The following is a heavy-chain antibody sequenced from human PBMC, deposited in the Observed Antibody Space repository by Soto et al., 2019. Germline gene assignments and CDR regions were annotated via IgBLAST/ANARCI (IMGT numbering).Heavy chain of an antibody. V-gene: IGHV3-48*02. CDR1: GFTFSSYS. Sequence: GASLRLSFAASGFTFSSYSMNWLRQAPGKGLEWVSYISSSSSTIYYADSVKGRFTISRDNAKNSLYLQMNSLRDEDTAVYYCAALRLAHPRGYYYYGMDVWGQGT. D-gene: IGHD3-3*01. J-gene: IGHJ6*02. CDR2: ISSSSSTI. CDR3: AALRLAHPRGYYYYGMDV.